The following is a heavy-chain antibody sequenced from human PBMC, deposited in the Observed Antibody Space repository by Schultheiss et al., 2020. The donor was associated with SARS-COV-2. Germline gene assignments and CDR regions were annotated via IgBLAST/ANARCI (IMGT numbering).Heavy chain of an antibody. V-gene: IGHV3-30*01. J-gene: IGHJ6*02. Sequence: GGSLRLSCAASGFTFSSYAMHWVRQAPGKGLEWVAVISYDGSNKYYADSVKGRFTISRDNSKNTLYLQMNSLRAEDTAVYYCARAQGRYSAYGMDVWGQGTTVTVSS. D-gene: IGHD5-12*01. CDR2: ISYDGSNK. CDR3: ARAQGRYSAYGMDV. CDR1: GFTFSSYA.